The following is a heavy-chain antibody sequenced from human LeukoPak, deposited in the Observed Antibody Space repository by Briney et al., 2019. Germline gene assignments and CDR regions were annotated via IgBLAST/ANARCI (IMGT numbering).Heavy chain of an antibody. CDR2: ISWNSGSI. J-gene: IGHJ4*02. D-gene: IGHD2-2*01. CDR1: GFTFSTYA. V-gene: IGHV3-9*01. Sequence: GGSLRLSCAASGFTFSTYAMSWVRQAPGKGLEWVSGISWNSGSIGYADSVKGRFTISRDNAKNSLYLQMNSLRAEDTALYYCAKDTGIVPSPFFDYWGQGTLVTVSS. CDR3: AKDTGIVPSPFFDY.